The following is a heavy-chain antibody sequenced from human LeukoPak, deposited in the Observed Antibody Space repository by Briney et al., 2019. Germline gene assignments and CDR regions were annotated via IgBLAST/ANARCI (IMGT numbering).Heavy chain of an antibody. CDR3: ARSYYYDSSGSYYFDY. D-gene: IGHD3-22*01. V-gene: IGHV1-3*01. CDR2: INAGNGNT. Sequence: ASVKVSCKASGYTFTSYAMHWVRQAPGQRLEWLGWINAGNGNTKYSQKFQGRVTITRDTSASTAYMELSSLRSEDTAVYYCARSYYYDSSGSYYFDYWGQGTLVTVSS. J-gene: IGHJ4*02. CDR1: GYTFTSYA.